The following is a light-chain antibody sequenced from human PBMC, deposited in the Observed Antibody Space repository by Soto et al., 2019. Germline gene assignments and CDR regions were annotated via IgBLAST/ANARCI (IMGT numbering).Light chain of an antibody. CDR1: QNISNC. J-gene: IGKJ4*01. CDR2: AAS. CDR3: QKYNSDPLT. V-gene: IGKV1-27*01. Sequence: IQVSQSAFPVSASLGNIATIIGRASQNISNCLAWFQQKPGKPPKLLIYAASTLQAGVPSRFSGSGSGTDFTLTISSLQPDDVAAYYCQKYNSDPLTFGGGTKVDIK.